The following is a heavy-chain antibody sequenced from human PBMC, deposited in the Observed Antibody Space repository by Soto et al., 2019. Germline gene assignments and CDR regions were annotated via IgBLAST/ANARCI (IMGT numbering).Heavy chain of an antibody. D-gene: IGHD5-12*01. CDR1: GGTFSSYA. CDR2: IIPIFGTA. V-gene: IGHV1-69*01. J-gene: IGHJ6*02. CDR3: APGKGYSGPGGYYYYGMDV. Sequence: QVQLVQSGAEVKKPGSSVKVSCKASGGTFSSYAISWVRQALGQGLEWMGGIIPIFGTANYAQKFQGRVTITADESTSTAYMELSSLRSEDTAVYYCAPGKGYSGPGGYYYYGMDVWGQGTTVTVSS.